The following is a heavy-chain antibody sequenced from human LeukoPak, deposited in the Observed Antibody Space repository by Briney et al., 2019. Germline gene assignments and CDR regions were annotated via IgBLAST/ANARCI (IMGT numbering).Heavy chain of an antibody. CDR1: GFTFSSYS. D-gene: IGHD3-3*01. Sequence: PGGSLRLSCAASGFTFSSYSMTWARQAPGKGLEWISSMSSGGRYIYYADSVRGRFTISRDNAKNSLSLLMNSLRAEDTAVYYCARDRPTGASRLFVVQWGQGTLVTVSS. V-gene: IGHV3-21*01. CDR2: MSSGGRYI. J-gene: IGHJ4*02. CDR3: ARDRPTGASRLFVVQ.